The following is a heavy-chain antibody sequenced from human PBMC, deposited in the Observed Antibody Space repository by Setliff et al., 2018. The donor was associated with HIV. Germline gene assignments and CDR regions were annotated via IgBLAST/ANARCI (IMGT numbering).Heavy chain of an antibody. Sequence: SETLSLTCTVSGGSINNSRYYWSWIRQPPGKGLEWIGEINHSGSTNYNPSLKSRVTISVDTSKNQFSLKLSSVTAADTAVYYCATDGGLWFGRHSYLQNWGQGTLVTVSS. CDR1: GGSINNSRYY. J-gene: IGHJ1*01. V-gene: IGHV4-39*07. CDR3: ATDGGLWFGRHSYLQN. CDR2: INHSGST. D-gene: IGHD3-10*01.